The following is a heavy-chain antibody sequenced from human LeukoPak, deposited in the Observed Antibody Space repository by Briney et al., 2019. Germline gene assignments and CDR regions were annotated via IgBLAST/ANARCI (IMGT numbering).Heavy chain of an antibody. CDR2: FDPEDGET. Sequence: ASVNVSCKVSGYTLTELSMHWVRHAPAKGLEWRGGFDPEDGETIYAQKFQGRVTMTEDTSTDTAYMELSSLRSEDTAVYYCATDLILGGPDYWGQGTLVTVSS. CDR1: GYTLTELS. D-gene: IGHD2/OR15-2a*01. CDR3: ATDLILGGPDY. V-gene: IGHV1-24*01. J-gene: IGHJ4*02.